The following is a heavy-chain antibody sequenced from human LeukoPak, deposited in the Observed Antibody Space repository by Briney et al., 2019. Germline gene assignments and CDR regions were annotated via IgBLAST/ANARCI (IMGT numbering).Heavy chain of an antibody. Sequence: GGSLRLSCAASGFTFSSYGMHWVRQAPGKGLEWVAVIWYDGSNKYYADSVKGRFTISRDNAKNSMSLQMNGLRNEDTAIYYCASGFGVFEYWGQGALVTVSS. D-gene: IGHD3-10*01. V-gene: IGHV3-33*03. CDR3: ASGFGVFEY. CDR1: GFTFSSYG. CDR2: IWYDGSNK. J-gene: IGHJ4*02.